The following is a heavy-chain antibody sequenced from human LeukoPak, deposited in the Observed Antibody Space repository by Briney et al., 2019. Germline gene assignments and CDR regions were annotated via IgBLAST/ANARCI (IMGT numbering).Heavy chain of an antibody. D-gene: IGHD7-27*01. V-gene: IGHV1-2*02. CDR1: GYTFTGYY. Sequence: ASVKVSCKASGYTFTGYYMHWVRQAPGQGLEWMGWINPNSGGTNYAQKFQGRVTMTRDTSISTAYMELSRLRSDDTAVYYCAREGTELGTDVDAFDIWGQGTMVTVSS. CDR2: INPNSGGT. CDR3: AREGTELGTDVDAFDI. J-gene: IGHJ3*02.